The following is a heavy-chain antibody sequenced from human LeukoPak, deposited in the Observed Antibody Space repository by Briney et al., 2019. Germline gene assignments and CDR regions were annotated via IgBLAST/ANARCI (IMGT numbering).Heavy chain of an antibody. V-gene: IGHV1-3*01. Sequence: ASVKVSCKASGYTFTSYAMHWVRQAPGQRLEWMGWINAGNGNTKYSQKFQGRVTITRDTSASTAYMELSSLRSEDTAVYYCARDSMVRGVLLGNWFDPWGQGTLVTVSS. CDR2: INAGNGNT. D-gene: IGHD3-10*01. J-gene: IGHJ5*02. CDR3: ARDSMVRGVLLGNWFDP. CDR1: GYTFTSYA.